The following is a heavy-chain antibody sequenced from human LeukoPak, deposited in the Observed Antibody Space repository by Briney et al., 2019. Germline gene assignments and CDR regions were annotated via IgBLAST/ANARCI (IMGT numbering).Heavy chain of an antibody. CDR3: ARSLWFGGYNWFDP. D-gene: IGHD3-10*01. Sequence: SETLSLTCTVPGGSISSYYWSWIRQPAGKGLEWIGRIYTSGSTNYNPSLKSRVTMSVDTSKNQFSLKLSSVTAADTAVYYCARSLWFGGYNWFDPWGQGTLVTVSS. CDR1: GGSISSYY. V-gene: IGHV4-4*07. J-gene: IGHJ5*02. CDR2: IYTSGST.